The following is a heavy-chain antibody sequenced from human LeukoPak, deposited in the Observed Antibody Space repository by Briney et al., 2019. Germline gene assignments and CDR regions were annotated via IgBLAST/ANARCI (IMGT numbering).Heavy chain of an antibody. V-gene: IGHV4-4*07. CDR1: GGSIRSYY. J-gene: IGHJ3*02. CDR3: ARGGYSYGIDAFDI. CDR2: IYTSGST. D-gene: IGHD5-18*01. Sequence: SETLSLTCTVSGGSIRSYYWSWIRQPAGKGLEWIGRIYTSGSTNYNPSLKSRVTMSVDTSKNQFSLQLNSVTPEDTAVYYCARGGYSYGIDAFDIWGQGTMVTVSS.